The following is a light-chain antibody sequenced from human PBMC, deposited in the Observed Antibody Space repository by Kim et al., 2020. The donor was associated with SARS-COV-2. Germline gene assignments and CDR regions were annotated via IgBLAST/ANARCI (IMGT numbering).Light chain of an antibody. V-gene: IGKV3-20*01. CDR2: GAS. CDR3: QQYGAPPRR. Sequence: APGERATLSCRASQSVSSNSLAWYQHKPGQAPRLLIYGASTRATGIPDRFSGSGSGTDFTLTISRLEPEDFAVYYCQQYGAPPRRFGQGTKVDIK. J-gene: IGKJ1*01. CDR1: QSVSSNS.